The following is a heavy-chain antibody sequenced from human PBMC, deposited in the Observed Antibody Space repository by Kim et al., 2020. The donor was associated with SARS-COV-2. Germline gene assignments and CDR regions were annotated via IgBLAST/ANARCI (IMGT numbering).Heavy chain of an antibody. D-gene: IGHD3-10*01. Sequence: GGSLRLSCTTSGFTFTGHGMSWVRQAPGKGLGWVSSIDGSDGRTYYVDSVKGRFSISRDDSKNTLYLQMSALRADDTAAYYCLKGGWGWFWGYWGEGTLV. J-gene: IGHJ4*02. CDR1: GFTFTGHG. V-gene: IGHV3-23*01. CDR3: LKGGWGWFWGY. CDR2: IDGSDGRT.